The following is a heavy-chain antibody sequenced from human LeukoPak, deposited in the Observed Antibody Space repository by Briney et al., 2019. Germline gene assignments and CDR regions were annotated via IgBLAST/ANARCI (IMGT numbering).Heavy chain of an antibody. Sequence: SVKVSCKASGGTFSSYAISWVRQAPGQGLEWMGGIISIFDTANYAQNFQGRVTITADDSASTVYMELNSLRSEDTAVYYCARGYSSSFYFDYWGQGTLVTVSS. V-gene: IGHV1-69*13. D-gene: IGHD6-6*01. CDR3: ARGYSSSFYFDY. CDR1: GGTFSSYA. J-gene: IGHJ4*02. CDR2: IISIFDTA.